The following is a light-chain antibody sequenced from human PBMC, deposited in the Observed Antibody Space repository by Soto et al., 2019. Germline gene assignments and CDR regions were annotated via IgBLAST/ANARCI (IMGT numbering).Light chain of an antibody. V-gene: IGLV2-14*03. CDR3: RSDTSSSDLVI. CDR1: SSDVGGFDY. Sequence: QSALTQPASVSGSPGQSITISCTGTSSDVGGFDYVSWYQHHSGAAPKLIIYDVTTRPSGVSYRFSGSKSGNTASLTISGLQADDEADYFCRSDTSSSDLVIFGGGTKLTVL. J-gene: IGLJ2*01. CDR2: DVT.